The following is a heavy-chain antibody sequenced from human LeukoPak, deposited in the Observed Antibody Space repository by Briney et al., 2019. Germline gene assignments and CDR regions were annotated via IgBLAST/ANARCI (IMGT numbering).Heavy chain of an antibody. V-gene: IGHV3-23*01. D-gene: IGHD1-26*01. CDR2: ISGSGGST. Sequence: PGGSLRLSCAASGFTFSSYAMSWVRQAPGKGLEWVSAISGSGGSTYYADSVKGRFTISRDNSKNTLYLQMNSLRAEDTAVYYCAKVVARSMWELRRLYFDYWGQGTLVTVSS. CDR1: GFTFSSYA. J-gene: IGHJ4*02. CDR3: AKVVARSMWELRRLYFDY.